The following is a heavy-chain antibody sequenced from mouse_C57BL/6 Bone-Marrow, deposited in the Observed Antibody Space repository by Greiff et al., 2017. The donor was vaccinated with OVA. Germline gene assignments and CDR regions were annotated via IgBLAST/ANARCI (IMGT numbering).Heavy chain of an antibody. CDR2: ISDGGSYT. V-gene: IGHV5-4*01. J-gene: IGHJ4*01. CDR1: GFTFSSYA. D-gene: IGHD2-3*01. CDR3: AREGWFLYAMDY. Sequence: EVKVEESGGGLVKPGGSLKLSCAASGFTFSSYAMSWVRQTPEKRLEWVATISDGGSYTYYPDNVKGRFTISRDNAKNNLYLQMSHLKSEDTAMYYCAREGWFLYAMDYWGQGTSVTVSS.